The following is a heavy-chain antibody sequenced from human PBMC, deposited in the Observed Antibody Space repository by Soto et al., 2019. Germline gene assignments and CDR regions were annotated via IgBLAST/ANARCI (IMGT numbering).Heavy chain of an antibody. V-gene: IGHV3-33*05. CDR2: ISYDGSD. CDR1: GFPFREFG. J-gene: IGHJ4*02. Sequence: QMQLVESGGGVVQPGRSLRLSCVASGFPFREFGMHWVRQAPGKGLEWVALISYDGSDYADSVKGRFTISRDDSRDTLFLHMDNLRPDDTGVYYCARRWNYYLDFWGQGTLVAVCS. D-gene: IGHD1-1*01. CDR3: ARRWNYYLDF.